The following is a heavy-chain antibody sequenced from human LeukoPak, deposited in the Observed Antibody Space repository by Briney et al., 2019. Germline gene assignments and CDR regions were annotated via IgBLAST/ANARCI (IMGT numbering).Heavy chain of an antibody. V-gene: IGHV4-30-2*01. CDR3: GGGARYYFDY. CDR2: IYHSGST. J-gene: IGHJ4*02. Sequence: PSETLSLTCTVSGGSISSGGYYWSWIRQPPGKGLEWIGYIYHSGSTYYNPSLKSRVTISVDRSKNQFSLKLSSVTAADTAVYYCGGGARYYFDYWGQGTLVTVSS. D-gene: IGHD3-16*01. CDR1: GGSISSGGYY.